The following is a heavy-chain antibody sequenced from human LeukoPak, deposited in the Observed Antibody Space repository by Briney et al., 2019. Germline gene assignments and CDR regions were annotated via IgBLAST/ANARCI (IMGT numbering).Heavy chain of an antibody. J-gene: IGHJ5*02. CDR3: AITDGGIDP. Sequence: SETLSLTCTVSGGSISSTTYYWGWIRQPPGKGLEWIGYIYYSGSTYYNPSLKSRVTISVDTSKNQFSLKLSSVTAADTAVYYCAITDGGIDPWGQGTLVTVSS. D-gene: IGHD2-15*01. CDR1: GGSISSTTYY. CDR2: IYYSGST. V-gene: IGHV4-30-4*08.